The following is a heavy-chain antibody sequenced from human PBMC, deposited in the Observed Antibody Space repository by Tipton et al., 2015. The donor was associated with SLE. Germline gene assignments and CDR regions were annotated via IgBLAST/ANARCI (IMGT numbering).Heavy chain of an antibody. V-gene: IGHV4-61*02. CDR2: VFGSGST. J-gene: IGHJ6*03. D-gene: IGHD1/OR15-1a*01. CDR3: TRDKTNNYYYYYMDV. Sequence: TLSLTCTVSGGSISSSRYYWSWIRQPAGKGLEWIGRVFGSGSTNYNPSLKSRVAISVDTSRNQFSLRLSSVTAADTAIYYCTRDKTNNYYYYYMDVWGKGTTVTVS. CDR1: GGSISSSRYY.